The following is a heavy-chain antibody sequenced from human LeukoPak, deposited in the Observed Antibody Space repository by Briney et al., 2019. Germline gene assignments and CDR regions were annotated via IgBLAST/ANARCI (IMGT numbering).Heavy chain of an antibody. D-gene: IGHD3-22*01. CDR3: AKVRTYYYDSSGFDY. J-gene: IGHJ4*02. Sequence: ETLSLTCTVSGGSISSYYWSWIRQPPGKGLKWVSAISGSGGSTYYADSVEGRFTISRDNSKNTLYLQMNSLRAEDTAVYYCAKVRTYYYDSSGFDYWGQGTLVTVSS. CDR1: GGSISSYY. V-gene: IGHV3-23*01. CDR2: ISGSGGST.